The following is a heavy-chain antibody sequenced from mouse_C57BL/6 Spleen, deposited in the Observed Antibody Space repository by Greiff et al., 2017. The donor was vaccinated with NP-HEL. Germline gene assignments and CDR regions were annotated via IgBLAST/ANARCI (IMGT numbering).Heavy chain of an antibody. CDR3: ARHEDKGDYYGGPLYYFDY. Sequence: QVQLQQSGAELVKPGASVKLSCKASGYTFTEYTIHWVKQRSGQGLEWIGWFYPGSGSIKYNEKFKDKATLTADKSSSTVYMELSRLTSEDSAVYFCARHEDKGDYYGGPLYYFDYWGQGTTLTVSS. V-gene: IGHV1-62-2*01. J-gene: IGHJ2*01. CDR1: GYTFTEYT. D-gene: IGHD1-1*02. CDR2: FYPGSGSI.